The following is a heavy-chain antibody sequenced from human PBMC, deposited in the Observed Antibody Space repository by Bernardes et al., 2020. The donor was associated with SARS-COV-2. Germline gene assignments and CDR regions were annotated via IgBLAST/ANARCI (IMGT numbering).Heavy chain of an antibody. V-gene: IGHV1-3*01. Sequence: ASVKVSCKASGFTFTNYAMHWVRQAPGQRLEWMGWINAVNGNTKYSQKFQGRVTITRDTSASTAYMELSSLRSEDTAVYYCTRDYYYGSGTYYGDAFDIWGQGTMVTVSS. J-gene: IGHJ3*02. D-gene: IGHD3-10*01. CDR1: GFTFTNYA. CDR3: TRDYYYGSGTYYGDAFDI. CDR2: INAVNGNT.